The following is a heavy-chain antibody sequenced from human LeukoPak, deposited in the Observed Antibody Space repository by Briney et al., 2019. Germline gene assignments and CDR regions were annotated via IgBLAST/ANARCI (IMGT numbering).Heavy chain of an antibody. CDR2: ISGSGGST. D-gene: IGHD3-22*01. CDR3: AKDLRAMIVVVFDY. Sequence: GGSLRLSCAASGITFSFYAMSWVRQAPGKGLEWVSGISGSGGSTNYADSVKGRFTISRDNSKNTLYLRMNSLRAEDTAVYYCAKDLRAMIVVVFDYWGQGTLVTVSS. V-gene: IGHV3-23*01. J-gene: IGHJ4*02. CDR1: GITFSFYA.